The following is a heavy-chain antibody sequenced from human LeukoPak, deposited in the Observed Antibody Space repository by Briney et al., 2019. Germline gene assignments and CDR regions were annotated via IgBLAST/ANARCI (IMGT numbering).Heavy chain of an antibody. D-gene: IGHD5-18*01. J-gene: IGHJ5*02. CDR2: INHSGST. V-gene: IGHV4-34*01. Sequence: PSETLSLTCAVYGGSFSGYYWSWIRQPPGKGLEWIGEINHSGSTNYNPSLKSRVTISVDTSKNQFSLKLSSVTAADTAVYYCARGGYSYGYSPSWFDPWGQGTLVTDSS. CDR1: GGSFSGYY. CDR3: ARGGYSYGYSPSWFDP.